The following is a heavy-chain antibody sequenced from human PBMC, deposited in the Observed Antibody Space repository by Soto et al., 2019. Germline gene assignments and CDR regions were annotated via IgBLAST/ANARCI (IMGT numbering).Heavy chain of an antibody. Sequence: GGSLRLSCAASGFTFSTYAMSWVRQAPGKGLEWVSAVSGSGGSTFYANSVKGRFSISRDNSINTLYLQMNSLRTEDTAVYFCAHPRGFGVFDAYDIWGQGTMVTVSS. V-gene: IGHV3-23*01. CDR1: GFTFSTYA. J-gene: IGHJ3*02. CDR3: AHPRGFGVFDAYDI. D-gene: IGHD3-10*01. CDR2: VSGSGGST.